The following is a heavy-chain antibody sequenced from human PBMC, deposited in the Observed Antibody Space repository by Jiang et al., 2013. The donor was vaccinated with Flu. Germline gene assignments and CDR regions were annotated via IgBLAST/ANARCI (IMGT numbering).Heavy chain of an antibody. CDR3: ARMRATYYYNSGAYYFDH. V-gene: IGHV2-70*01. Sequence: KPTQTLTTGPAPFSGFSTQHLVGMCVSWIRQPPGKALEWLAVIDWDDXKYYSTSLKTRLTISKDTSKNQVVPTMTDMDPVDTATYYCARMRATYYYNSGAYYFDHWGQGTLVTVSS. CDR1: GFSTQHLVGMC. D-gene: IGHD3-22*01. J-gene: IGHJ4*02. CDR2: IDWDDXK.